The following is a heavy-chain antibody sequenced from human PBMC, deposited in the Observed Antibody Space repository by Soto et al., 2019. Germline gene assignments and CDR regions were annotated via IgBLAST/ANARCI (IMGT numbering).Heavy chain of an antibody. D-gene: IGHD5-12*01. Sequence: GGSLRLSCEASGFTFTSYAMSWVRQAPGKGLEWVSATSGSGNTTNYSDSVKGRFTISRDNSEKSLYLQMNSLRAEDTAVYYCAKMVHGGYVSYFDSWGQGTLVTVSS. CDR3: AKMVHGGYVSYFDS. J-gene: IGHJ4*02. CDR2: TSGSGNTT. CDR1: GFTFTSYA. V-gene: IGHV3-23*01.